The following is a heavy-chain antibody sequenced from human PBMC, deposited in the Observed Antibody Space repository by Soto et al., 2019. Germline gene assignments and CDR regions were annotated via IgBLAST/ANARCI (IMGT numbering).Heavy chain of an antibody. D-gene: IGHD2-15*01. CDR1: GFSFSNYA. J-gene: IGHJ3*02. CDR2: ISYDGVNT. CDR3: ARGDCRGSSCHSEADAFDI. V-gene: IGHV3-30-3*01. Sequence: QVQLVESGGGVVQPGRSLRLSCTASGFSFSNYAMHWVRQAPGKGLQWLGVISYDGVNTYYADSVNGRLTMSRDNSKNTVYLQMNSLRGDDTSVYYCARGDCRGSSCHSEADAFDIWGQGTMVSVSS.